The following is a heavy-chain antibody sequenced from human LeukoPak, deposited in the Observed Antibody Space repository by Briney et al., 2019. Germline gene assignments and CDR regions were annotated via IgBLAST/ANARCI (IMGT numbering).Heavy chain of an antibody. Sequence: PSQTLSLTCTVSGVSISSDDYYWSWIRQPPGKGLEWIGYISYSGSTYYNPSLKSRVTMSIDTSKNQFSLKLTSVTAADTAVYYCASVITLVRGLIKGAHWFDPWGQGTLVTVSS. CDR3: ASVITLVRGLIKGAHWFDP. J-gene: IGHJ5*02. V-gene: IGHV4-30-4*01. CDR1: GVSISSDDYY. D-gene: IGHD3-10*01. CDR2: ISYSGST.